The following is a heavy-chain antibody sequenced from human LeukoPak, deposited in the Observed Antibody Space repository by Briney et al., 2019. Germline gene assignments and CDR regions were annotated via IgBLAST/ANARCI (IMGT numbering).Heavy chain of an antibody. V-gene: IGHV3-30*04. CDR3: AKDKRGGVYYGMDV. CDR2: ISYDGSNK. CDR1: GFTFSPYP. Sequence: GGSLRLSCAASGFTFSPYPMHWVRQAPGKGLEWVAVISYDGSNKYYADSVKGRFTISRDNSKNSLYLQMNSLRAEDTALYYCAKDKRGGVYYGMDVWGQGTTVTVSS. J-gene: IGHJ6*02. D-gene: IGHD2-8*02.